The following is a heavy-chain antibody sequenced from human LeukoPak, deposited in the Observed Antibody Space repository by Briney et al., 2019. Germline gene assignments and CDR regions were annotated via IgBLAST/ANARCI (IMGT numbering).Heavy chain of an antibody. CDR1: GGSISSGGYY. V-gene: IGHV4-30-2*01. Sequence: PSQTLSLTCTVSGGSISSGGYYWSWIRQPPGKGLEWIGYIYHSGSTYYNPSLKSRVTISVDTSKNQFSLKLSSVTAADTAVYYCARGELGGPGKYYFDYWGQGTLVTVSS. CDR3: ARGELGGPGKYYFDY. J-gene: IGHJ4*02. D-gene: IGHD1-14*01. CDR2: IYHSGST.